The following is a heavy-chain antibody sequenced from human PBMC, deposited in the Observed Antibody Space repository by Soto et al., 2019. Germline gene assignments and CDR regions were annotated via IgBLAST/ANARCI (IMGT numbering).Heavy chain of an antibody. CDR2: IYYSGST. J-gene: IGHJ6*02. Sequence: SETLSLTCTVSGGSISSGDYYWSWIRQPPGKGLEWIGYIYYSGSTYYNPSLKSRVTISVDTSKNQFSLKLSSVTAADTAVYYCARDSQLEGMDVWGQGTTVTVSS. V-gene: IGHV4-30-4*01. CDR3: ARDSQLEGMDV. CDR1: GGSISSGDYY. D-gene: IGHD6-6*01.